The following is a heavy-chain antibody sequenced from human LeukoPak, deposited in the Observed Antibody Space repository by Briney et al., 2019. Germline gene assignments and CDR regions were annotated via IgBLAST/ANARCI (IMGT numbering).Heavy chain of an antibody. Sequence: GGSLRLSCAASGFTFSDYYMSWIRQAPGKGLEWVSYISSSSSYTNYADSVKGRFTISRDNAKNSLYLQMNSLRAEDTAVYYCAKGSGQEWLRLWHYYYYGMDVWGQGTTVTVSS. CDR3: AKGSGQEWLRLWHYYYYGMDV. V-gene: IGHV3-11*05. CDR2: ISSSSSYT. J-gene: IGHJ6*02. CDR1: GFTFSDYY. D-gene: IGHD5-12*01.